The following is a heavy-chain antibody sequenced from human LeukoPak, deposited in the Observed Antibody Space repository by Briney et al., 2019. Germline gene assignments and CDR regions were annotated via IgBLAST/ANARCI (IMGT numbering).Heavy chain of an antibody. CDR2: IKQDGSEK. V-gene: IGHV3-7*01. CDR3: ARDLWCARLGWLCNYFDS. CDR1: GFTFSSHW. D-gene: IGHD3-16*01. J-gene: IGHJ4*02. Sequence: PGGSLRLSCAASGFTFSSHWMSWVRQAPGKGLEWVANIKQDGSEKYYVDSVKGRFTISRDNAKNSLYLQMNSLRAEDTAVYYCARDLWCARLGWLCNYFDSWGQGTLVTVSS.